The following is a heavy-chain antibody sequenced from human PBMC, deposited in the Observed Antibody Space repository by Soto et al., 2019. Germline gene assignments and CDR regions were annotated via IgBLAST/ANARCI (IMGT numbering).Heavy chain of an antibody. CDR2: ISPDGGYQ. CDR1: GFSFSTST. D-gene: IGHD6-19*01. V-gene: IGHV3-30*03. J-gene: IGHJ4*02. Sequence: QVQLVESGGDVVQPGTSLRLSCATSGFSFSTSTMHWVRQAPDKGLEWVALISPDGGYQYYADSVKGRFTISRDNSKDTVSLQMNSLRPEDTAVYFCGGIAVAQNWGQGTQVTVSS. CDR3: GGIAVAQN.